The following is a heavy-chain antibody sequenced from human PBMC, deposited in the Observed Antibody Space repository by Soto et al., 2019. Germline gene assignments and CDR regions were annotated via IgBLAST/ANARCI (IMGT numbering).Heavy chain of an antibody. J-gene: IGHJ5*02. D-gene: IGHD4-17*01. V-gene: IGHV1-69*02. CDR2: IIPILGIA. CDR1: GGTFSSYT. CDR3: AGNRPNWSDYGDYHSPPNWFDP. Sequence: ASVKVSCKASGGTFSSYTISWVRQAPGQGLEWMGRIIPILGIANYAQKFQGRVTITADKSTSTAYMELSSLRSEDTAVYYCAGNRPNWSDYGDYHSPPNWFDPWGQGTLVTVSS.